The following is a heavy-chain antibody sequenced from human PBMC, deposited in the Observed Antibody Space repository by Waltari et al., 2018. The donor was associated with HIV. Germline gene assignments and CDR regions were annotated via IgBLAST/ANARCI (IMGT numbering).Heavy chain of an antibody. CDR2: NSGSGAST. D-gene: IGHD2-15*01. J-gene: IGHJ4*02. CDR3: AKARALVVVAATNY. CDR1: GFTFSSYA. V-gene: IGHV3-23*01. Sequence: EVQLLESGGGLVQPGGSLRLSCAASGFTFSSYAMRWVRQAPGKGLEWVSTNSGSGASTYYADSVKGRFTISRDNSKNTVYLQMNSLRAEDSAVYYCAKARALVVVAATNYWGQGTLVTVSS.